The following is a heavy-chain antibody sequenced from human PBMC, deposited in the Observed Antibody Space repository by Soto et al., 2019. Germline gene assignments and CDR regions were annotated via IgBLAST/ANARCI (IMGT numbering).Heavy chain of an antibody. CDR2: IIPIFGTA. CDR3: ARDQISRGAFDI. V-gene: IGHV1-69*13. J-gene: IGHJ3*02. D-gene: IGHD2-15*01. CDR1: GGTLSSYA. Sequence: SVKVSCKASGGTLSSYAISWVRQAPGQGLEWMGGIIPIFGTANYAQKFQGRVTITADESTSTAYMELSSLRSEDTAVYYCARDQISRGAFDIWGQGTMVTVSS.